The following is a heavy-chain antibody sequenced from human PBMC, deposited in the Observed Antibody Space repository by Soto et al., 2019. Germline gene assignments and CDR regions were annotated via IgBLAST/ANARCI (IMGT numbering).Heavy chain of an antibody. Sequence: GASVKVSCKASGYTFTGYYMHWVRQAPGQGLEWMGWINPNSGGTSYAQKFQGWVTMTRDTSISTAYMELSRLRSDDTAVYYCARARRDYYYYGMDVWGQGSTVTVSS. CDR3: ARARRDYYYYGMDV. V-gene: IGHV1-2*04. J-gene: IGHJ6*02. CDR2: INPNSGGT. CDR1: GYTFTGYY.